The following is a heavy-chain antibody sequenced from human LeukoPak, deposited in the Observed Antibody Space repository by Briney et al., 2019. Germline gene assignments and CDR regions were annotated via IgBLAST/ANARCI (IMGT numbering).Heavy chain of an antibody. J-gene: IGHJ4*02. V-gene: IGHV4-34*01. CDR2: INHSGST. D-gene: IGHD3-16*02. CDR1: GGSFSGYY. Sequence: PSETLSLTCAVYGGSFSGYYWSWIRQPPGKGLERIGEINHSGSTNYNPSLKSRVTISVDTSKNQFSLKLSSVTAADTAVYYCARRSMGSYRPIRGYFDYWGQGTLVTVSS. CDR3: ARRSMGSYRPIRGYFDY.